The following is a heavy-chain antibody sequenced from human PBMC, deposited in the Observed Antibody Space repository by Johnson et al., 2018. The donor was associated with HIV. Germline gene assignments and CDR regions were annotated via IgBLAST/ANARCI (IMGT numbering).Heavy chain of an antibody. CDR1: GFMFSSYD. Sequence: VQLVESGGGLVQPGGSLRLSCAASGFMFSSYDMHWVRQATGKGLEWVSAIGTAGDTYYPGSVKGRFTISRDNSKNTLYLQMNSLRAEDTAVYYCANTQIVVVPTAMDPFDIWGQGTMVTVSS. V-gene: IGHV3-13*01. D-gene: IGHD2-2*01. J-gene: IGHJ3*02. CDR3: ANTQIVVVPTAMDPFDI. CDR2: IGTAGDT.